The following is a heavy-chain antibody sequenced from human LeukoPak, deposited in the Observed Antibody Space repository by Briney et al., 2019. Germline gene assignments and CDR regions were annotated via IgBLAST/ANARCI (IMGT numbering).Heavy chain of an antibody. V-gene: IGHV4-4*07. CDR3: ASDGGRSNLAVL. D-gene: IGHD6-19*01. CDR1: GGSIGRDY. Sequence: SETLSLTCTVSGGSIGRDYWSWMRQFAGNGLEWIGRVYNSGTTHYNPSLKSRVTISVDTSKNQISLKLTSVTAADTAVYYCASDGGRSNLAVLWGQGTLVTVAS. CDR2: VYNSGTT. J-gene: IGHJ4*02.